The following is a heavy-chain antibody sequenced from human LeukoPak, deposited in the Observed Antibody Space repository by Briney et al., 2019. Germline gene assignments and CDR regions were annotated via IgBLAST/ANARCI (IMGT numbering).Heavy chain of an antibody. CDR3: ARDLEYCSGGSCHY. CDR2: IKQDGSDK. CDR1: GVTFSGTA. D-gene: IGHD2-15*01. J-gene: IGHJ4*02. Sequence: GGSLRLSCAASGVTFSGTAMNWVRQASGKGLEWVANIKQDGSDKYYVDSVKGRFTISRDNAKNSLYLQMNSLRAEDTAVYFCARDLEYCSGGSCHYWGQGTLVTVSS. V-gene: IGHV3-7*04.